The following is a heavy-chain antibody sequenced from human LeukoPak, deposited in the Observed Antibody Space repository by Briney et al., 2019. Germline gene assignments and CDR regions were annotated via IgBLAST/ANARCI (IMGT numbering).Heavy chain of an antibody. J-gene: IGHJ4*02. CDR2: ISFSGNTI. CDR3: ARHSGNYCFDY. CDR1: GXTFSTYE. V-gene: IGHV3-48*03. D-gene: IGHD3-10*01. Sequence: GGSLRLSCAASGXTFSTYEMNWVRQAPGKGREWVSYISFSGNTIYYADSVKGRFSISRDNAKNSLYLQMNSLRAEDTAVYYCARHSGNYCFDYWGQGILVTVSS.